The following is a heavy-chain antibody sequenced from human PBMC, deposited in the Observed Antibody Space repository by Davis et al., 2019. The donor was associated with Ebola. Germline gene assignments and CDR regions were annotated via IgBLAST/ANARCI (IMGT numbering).Heavy chain of an antibody. V-gene: IGHV4-59*01. CDR1: GGSFSSYY. J-gene: IGHJ4*02. D-gene: IGHD2/OR15-2a*01. CDR2: IYYSGST. CDR3: ARSPFPGGIDY. Sequence: MPGGSLRLSCTVSGGSFSSYYWSWIRQPPGKGLEWIGYIYYSGSTNYNPSLKSRVTISVDTSKNQFSLKLSSVTAADTAVYYCARSPFPGGIDYWGQGTLVTVSS.